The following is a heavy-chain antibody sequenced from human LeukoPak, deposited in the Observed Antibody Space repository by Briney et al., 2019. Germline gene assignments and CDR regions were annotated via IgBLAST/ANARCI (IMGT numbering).Heavy chain of an antibody. CDR2: ISAYNGNT. CDR3: ARDQITIFGVVMPHDY. Sequence: ASVKVSCKASGYTFTSYGISWVRQAPGQGLEWMGWISAYNGNTNYAQKLQGRVTMTTDTSTSTAYMELRSLRSDDTAVYYCARDQITIFGVVMPHDYWGQGTLVTVSS. D-gene: IGHD3-3*01. V-gene: IGHV1-18*01. CDR1: GYTFTSYG. J-gene: IGHJ4*02.